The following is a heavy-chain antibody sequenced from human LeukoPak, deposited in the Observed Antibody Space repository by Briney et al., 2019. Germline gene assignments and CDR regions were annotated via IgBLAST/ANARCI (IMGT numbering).Heavy chain of an antibody. V-gene: IGHV3-23*01. CDR2: ISGSGGST. J-gene: IGHJ4*02. D-gene: IGHD1-1*01. CDR1: GFTFSSYA. CDR3: ARQSPLDLYFDY. Sequence: QAGGSLRLSCAASGFTFSSYAMSWVRQAPGKGLEWVSAISGSGGSTYYADSVKGRFTISRDNSKNTLYLQMNSLRAEDTAVFYCARQSPLDLYFDYWGQGTLVTVSS.